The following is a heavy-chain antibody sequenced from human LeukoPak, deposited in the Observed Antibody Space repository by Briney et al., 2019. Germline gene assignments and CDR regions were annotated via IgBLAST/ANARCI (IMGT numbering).Heavy chain of an antibody. Sequence: PGGSLRLSCAASGFAFSRHSMNWVRQAPGKGLEWVAYISDTSTSEDYADSVKGRFTISRDNAKNSLSLQMSSLRAEDTAVYYCARDRDYAFDIWGQGTMVTVSS. CDR1: GFAFSRHS. J-gene: IGHJ3*02. CDR2: ISDTSTSE. CDR3: ARDRDYAFDI. V-gene: IGHV3-48*01.